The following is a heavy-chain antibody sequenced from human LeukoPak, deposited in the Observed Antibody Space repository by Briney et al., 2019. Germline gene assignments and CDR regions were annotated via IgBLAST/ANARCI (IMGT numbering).Heavy chain of an antibody. CDR3: AKEIYGDSTGGRFQH. CDR1: GFTFSSYA. J-gene: IGHJ1*01. CDR2: ISGTGGST. Sequence: GGSLRLSCAASGFTFSSYAMSWVRQTPEKGLEWVSVISGTGGSTYYADSVKGRFTISRDNSKNTLYLQMNSLRADDTAVYYCAKEIYGDSTGGRFQHWGQGTLVTVSS. V-gene: IGHV3-23*01. D-gene: IGHD4-17*01.